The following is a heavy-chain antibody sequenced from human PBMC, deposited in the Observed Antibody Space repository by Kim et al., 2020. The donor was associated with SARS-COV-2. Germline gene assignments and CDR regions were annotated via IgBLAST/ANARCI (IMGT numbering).Heavy chain of an antibody. CDR2: IRGAGGKI. V-gene: IGHV3-23*01. CDR1: GFTFSNYG. D-gene: IGHD5-12*01. Sequence: GGSLRLSCAASGFTFSNYGMNWVRQAPGKGLEWVAGIRGAGGKINYADSVKGRFTISRDNSKNTLYLQMNSLRAEDTAVYYCARYGYKTSGTDYFDSWG. CDR3: ARYGYKTSGTDYFDS. J-gene: IGHJ4*01.